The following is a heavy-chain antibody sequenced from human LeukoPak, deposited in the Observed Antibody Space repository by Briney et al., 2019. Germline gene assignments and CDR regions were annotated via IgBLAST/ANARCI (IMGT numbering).Heavy chain of an antibody. CDR1: GGSISSSSYY. CDR3: ARIRGYSYGLDY. J-gene: IGHJ4*02. V-gene: IGHV4-61*05. CDR2: IYYSGST. D-gene: IGHD5-18*01. Sequence: SETLSLTCTVSGGSISSSSYYWGWIRQPPGKGLEWIGYIYYSGSTNYNPPLKSRVTISVDTSKNQFSLKLSSVTAADTAVYYCARIRGYSYGLDYWGQGTLVTVSS.